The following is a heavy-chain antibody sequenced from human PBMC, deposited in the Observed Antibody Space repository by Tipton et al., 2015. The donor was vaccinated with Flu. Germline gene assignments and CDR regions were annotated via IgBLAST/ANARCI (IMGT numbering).Heavy chain of an antibody. D-gene: IGHD1-26*01. J-gene: IGHJ4*02. CDR2: ISWNSGSI. Sequence: SLRLSCAASGFTFDDYAMHWVRQAPGKGLEWVSGISWNSGSIGYADSVKCRFTISRDNTKNSLYLQMNSLRAEDTALYYCAKGGWELPQYNFDYWAQGTLVSVSS. CDR1: GFTFDDYA. CDR3: AKGGWELPQYNFDY. V-gene: IGHV3-9*01.